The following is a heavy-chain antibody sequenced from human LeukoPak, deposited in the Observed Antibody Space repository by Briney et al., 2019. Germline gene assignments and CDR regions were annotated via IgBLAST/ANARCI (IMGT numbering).Heavy chain of an antibody. J-gene: IGHJ5*02. CDR2: IYYTGST. Sequence: SETLSLTCTVSGGSINNYYWSWVRQPPGAGLEWLAYIYYTGSTNYNPSLKTRLTISVDTSKNQFSLRLNSVTAADTAVYYCARGPSVLRFLEWLTRFDPWGQGTLVTVSS. V-gene: IGHV4-59*12. CDR1: GGSINNYY. CDR3: ARGPSVLRFLEWLTRFDP. D-gene: IGHD3-3*01.